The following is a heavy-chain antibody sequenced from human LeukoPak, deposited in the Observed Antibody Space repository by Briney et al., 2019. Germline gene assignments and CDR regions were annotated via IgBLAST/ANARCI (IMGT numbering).Heavy chain of an antibody. CDR2: IIPIFGTA. D-gene: IGHD3-10*01. V-gene: IGHV1-69*06. CDR1: GGTFSSYA. CDR3: ASRATGGYYMDV. Sequence: SVKVSCKASGGTFSSYAISWVRQAPGQGLEWMGGIIPIFGTANYAQKFQGRVTITADKSTSTAYMELSSLRSEDTAVYYCASRATGGYYMDVWGKGTTVTVSS. J-gene: IGHJ6*03.